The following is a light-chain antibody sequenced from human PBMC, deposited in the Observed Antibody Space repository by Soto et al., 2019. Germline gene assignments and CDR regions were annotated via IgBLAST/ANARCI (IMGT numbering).Light chain of an antibody. CDR1: SGHSSYA. CDR3: QTWGTGLLV. J-gene: IGLJ3*02. CDR2: LNSDGSH. V-gene: IGLV4-69*01. Sequence: QPVLTQSPSASASLGASVKLTCTLSSGHSSYAIAWHQQQPEKGPRYLMKLNSDGSHSKGDGIPDRFSGSSSGAERYLTISSLQSEDEADYYCQTWGTGLLVXGGGXKVTVL.